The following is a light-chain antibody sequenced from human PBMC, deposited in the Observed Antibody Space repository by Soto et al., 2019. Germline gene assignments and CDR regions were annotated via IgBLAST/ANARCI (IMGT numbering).Light chain of an antibody. J-gene: IGKJ4*01. Sequence: PGERATLSCRASQSVSSYFAWYQQKPGQAPRLLIYDASTRAADIPARFSGSGSGTDFTLTISSLEPEDFAVYYCQQRSDWPLTFGGGTKAEIK. V-gene: IGKV3-11*01. CDR2: DAS. CDR3: QQRSDWPLT. CDR1: QSVSSY.